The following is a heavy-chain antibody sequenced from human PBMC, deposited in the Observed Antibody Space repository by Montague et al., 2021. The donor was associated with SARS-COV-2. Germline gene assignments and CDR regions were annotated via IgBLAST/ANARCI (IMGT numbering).Heavy chain of an antibody. Sequence: SETLSLTCTVSGRSIISTSSYWGWIRQPPGKGLEWIGSIYYSGSTYYNPSLKSRVTISVDTSKNQFSLKLSSVTAADTAVYYCARQVGTMIVVVIIKLRYYFDYWGQGTLVTVSS. V-gene: IGHV4-39*01. CDR2: IYYSGST. D-gene: IGHD3-22*01. CDR1: GRSIISTSSY. J-gene: IGHJ4*02. CDR3: ARQVGTMIVVVIIKLRYYFDY.